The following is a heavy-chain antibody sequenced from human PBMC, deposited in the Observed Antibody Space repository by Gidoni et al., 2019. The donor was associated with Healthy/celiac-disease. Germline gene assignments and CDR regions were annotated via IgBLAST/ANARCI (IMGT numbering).Heavy chain of an antibody. V-gene: IGHV1-8*01. CDR1: GYTFTSYD. J-gene: IGHJ5*02. CDR2: MNPNSGNT. Sequence: QVQLVQSGAEVKKPGASVKVSCKASGYTFTSYDINWVRQATGQGREWMGWMNPNSGNTGYAQKFQGRVTMTRNTSISTAYMELSSLRSEDTAVYYCARVRGDYGDYGANWFDPWGQGTLVTVSS. CDR3: ARVRGDYGDYGANWFDP. D-gene: IGHD4-17*01.